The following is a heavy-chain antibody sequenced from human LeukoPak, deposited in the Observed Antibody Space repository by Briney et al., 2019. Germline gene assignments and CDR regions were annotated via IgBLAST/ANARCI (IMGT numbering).Heavy chain of an antibody. CDR2: IYYSGST. D-gene: IGHD6-13*01. Sequence: SETLSLTCTVSGGSISSYYWSWIRQPPGKGLEWIGYIYYSGSTNYNPSLKSRVTISVDTSKNQFSLKLGSVTAADTAVYYCARGQQLDPFDYWGQGTLVTVSS. V-gene: IGHV4-59*08. CDR3: ARGQQLDPFDY. J-gene: IGHJ4*02. CDR1: GGSISSYY.